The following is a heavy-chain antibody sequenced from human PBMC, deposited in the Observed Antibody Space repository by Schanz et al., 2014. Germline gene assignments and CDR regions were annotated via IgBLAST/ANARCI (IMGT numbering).Heavy chain of an antibody. CDR1: GFTFSTHA. V-gene: IGHV3-30*03. J-gene: IGHJ4*02. D-gene: IGHD1-1*01. CDR2: VSSDGNND. Sequence: QVQLVESGGGVVQPGRSLRLSCAASGFTFSTHAMHWVRQAPGKGLEWVALVSSDGNNDYYTDSVKGRFTISRDNSKNTVHLQMNSLRAEDTAVYYCARDRRNADLDYWGQGTLVTVSS. CDR3: ARDRRNADLDY.